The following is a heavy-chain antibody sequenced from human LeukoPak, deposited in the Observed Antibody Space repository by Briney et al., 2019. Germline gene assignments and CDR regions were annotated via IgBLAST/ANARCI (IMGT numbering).Heavy chain of an antibody. CDR2: IKQDGSEK. CDR3: ARERAYCGGDCYSDNDY. Sequence: GGCLRLSCAASGFTFSSYWMSWVRQAAGRGREGVANIKQDGSEKYYVNSVKGRFTISRDNAKNSLYLQMNSLRAEDTAVYYCARERAYCGGDCYSDNDYWGQGTLVTVSS. D-gene: IGHD2-21*02. V-gene: IGHV3-7*01. CDR1: GFTFSSYW. J-gene: IGHJ4*02.